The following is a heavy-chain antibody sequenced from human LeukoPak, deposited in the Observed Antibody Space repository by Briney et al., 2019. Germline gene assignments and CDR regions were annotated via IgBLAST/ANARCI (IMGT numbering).Heavy chain of an antibody. Sequence: GTSLRLSCAASGFTFDDYAMSWVRQVPGKGLEWVSGINWNGGRTGYADSVKGRFTISRDNAKNSLYLQLNSLRAEDTALYYCARKLVYYDSSGYYQPTHYFDYWGQGTLVTVSP. CDR1: GFTFDDYA. V-gene: IGHV3-20*04. CDR2: INWNGGRT. CDR3: ARKLVYYDSSGYYQPTHYFDY. D-gene: IGHD3-22*01. J-gene: IGHJ4*02.